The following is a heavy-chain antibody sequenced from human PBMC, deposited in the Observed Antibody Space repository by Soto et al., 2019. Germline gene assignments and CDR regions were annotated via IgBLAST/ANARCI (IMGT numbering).Heavy chain of an antibody. CDR3: AVDAQCSSNTCPGALDI. J-gene: IGHJ3*02. V-gene: IGHV3-15*01. CDR2: IKRKSDGETT. Sequence: EVQLVESGGDLVKPGGSLRLSCAASGFTFSHVWMTWVRQAPGKGLEWVGRIKRKSDGETTDYALPVKGRFTISRDDLKRTLYLQMSSLKIEDTAVYYCAVDAQCSSNTCPGALDIWGEGTMVAVS. CDR1: GFTFSHVW. D-gene: IGHD2-2*01.